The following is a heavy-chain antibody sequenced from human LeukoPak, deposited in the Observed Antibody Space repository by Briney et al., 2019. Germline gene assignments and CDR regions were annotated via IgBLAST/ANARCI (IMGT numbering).Heavy chain of an antibody. Sequence: ASVTVSCKASGYTFTSYGISWVRQAPGQGREWMGWISAYNGNRNYAQKLQGRVTITTDTSTSTAYMDPRSLRSAHPAPYYCFSASPLYRSGWSADYYYYYYMDVWGKGTTLTVSS. CDR2: ISAYNGNR. D-gene: IGHD6-19*01. V-gene: IGHV1-18*01. CDR1: GYTFTSYG. CDR3: FSASPLYRSGWSADYYYYYYMDV. J-gene: IGHJ6*03.